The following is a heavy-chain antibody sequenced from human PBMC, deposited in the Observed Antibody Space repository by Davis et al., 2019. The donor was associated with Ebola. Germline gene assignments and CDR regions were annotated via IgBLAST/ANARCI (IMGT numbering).Heavy chain of an antibody. V-gene: IGHV4-59*01. CDR2: IYYSGST. CDR3: ARDVGIAVAGRWFDP. CDR1: GGSISSYY. J-gene: IGHJ5*02. D-gene: IGHD6-19*01. Sequence: PSETLSLTCTVSGGSISSYYWSWIRQPPGKGLEWIGYIYYSGSTNYNPSLKSRVTISVDTSKNQFSLKLSSVTAADTAVYYCARDVGIAVAGRWFDPWGQGTLVTVSS.